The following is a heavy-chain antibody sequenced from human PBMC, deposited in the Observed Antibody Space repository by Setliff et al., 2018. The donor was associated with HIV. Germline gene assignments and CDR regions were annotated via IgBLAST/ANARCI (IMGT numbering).Heavy chain of an antibody. J-gene: IGHJ5*02. Sequence: SETLSLTCTVSGGSISSSSYYWGWIRQPPGQGLEWIGDIFYTGSTNYNPSLKSRVTISIDTSKNQFYLKLSSVTAADTAVYYFARQRGGRVTIFGVSGGWFDPWGQGTLVTVS. V-gene: IGHV4-61*05. CDR1: GGSISSSSYY. CDR2: IFYTGST. D-gene: IGHD3-3*01. CDR3: ARQRGGRVTIFGVSGGWFDP.